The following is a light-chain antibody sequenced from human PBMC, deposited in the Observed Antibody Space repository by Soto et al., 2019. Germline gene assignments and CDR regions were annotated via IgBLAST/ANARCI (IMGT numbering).Light chain of an antibody. Sequence: PGERVILSCRASQSVDIILAWYHQKPGQAPRLLIYGASTRATDMPGTFSGRGSGTEFTLTITSLRPEDFGVYYCQQYRSWPHTFGQGTKVDIK. CDR2: GAS. CDR3: QQYRSWPHT. CDR1: QSVDII. V-gene: IGKV3-15*01. J-gene: IGKJ1*01.